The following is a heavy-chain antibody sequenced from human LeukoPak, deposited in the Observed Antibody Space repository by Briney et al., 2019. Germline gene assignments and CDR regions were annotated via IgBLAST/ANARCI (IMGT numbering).Heavy chain of an antibody. CDR1: GFTFSSSW. D-gene: IGHD5-18*01. CDR3: AREAGIPPSTQQWPTSVDY. J-gene: IGHJ4*02. V-gene: IGHV3-7*05. Sequence: GGSLRLSCVASGFTFSSSWMSWVRQAPGKGLEWVANIKQDGSEKYRVDSVKGRFTISRDNAKNSLYLQMNSLRAEDTAVYYCAREAGIPPSTQQWPTSVDYWGQGTLVTVSS. CDR2: IKQDGSEK.